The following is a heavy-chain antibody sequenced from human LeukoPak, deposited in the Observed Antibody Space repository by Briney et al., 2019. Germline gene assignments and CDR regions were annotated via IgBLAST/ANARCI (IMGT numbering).Heavy chain of an antibody. CDR3: ARVAQRARGSNWFDP. Sequence: GASVKVSCKSAGYTFTGYDMHWVRQAPGQGLEWMGWINPNSGGTNYAQKFQGRVTMTRDTSISTAYMELSRLRSDDTAVYYCARVAQRARGSNWFDPWGQGTLVTVSS. V-gene: IGHV1-2*02. J-gene: IGHJ5*02. CDR1: GYTFTGYD. CDR2: INPNSGGT. D-gene: IGHD1-1*01.